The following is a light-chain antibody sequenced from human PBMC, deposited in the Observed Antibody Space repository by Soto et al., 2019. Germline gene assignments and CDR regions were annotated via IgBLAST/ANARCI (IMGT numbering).Light chain of an antibody. CDR3: FSYAGSYTLV. J-gene: IGLJ2*01. CDR1: SRDVGGYNY. V-gene: IGLV2-11*01. CDR2: DVS. Sequence: QSALTQPRPVSGSPGQSVTISCTGTSRDVGGYNYVSCYQQHPGKSPKLMSYDVSKRPSGVPDRFSGSKSGNTASLTISGLQAEDEADYYCFSYAGSYTLVFGGGTKLTVL.